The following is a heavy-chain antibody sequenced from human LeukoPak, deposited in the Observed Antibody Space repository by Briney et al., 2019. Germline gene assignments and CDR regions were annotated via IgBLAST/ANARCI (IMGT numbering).Heavy chain of an antibody. Sequence: PGGSLRLSCAASGFTFSSYAMSWVRQAPGKGLEWVPAISGSGGSTYYADSVKGRFTIPRDNSKNTLYLQMNSLRAEDTAVYYCAKGLGSGWSFDYWGQGTLVTVSS. J-gene: IGHJ4*02. CDR1: GFTFSSYA. CDR3: AKGLGSGWSFDY. D-gene: IGHD6-19*01. V-gene: IGHV3-23*01. CDR2: ISGSGGST.